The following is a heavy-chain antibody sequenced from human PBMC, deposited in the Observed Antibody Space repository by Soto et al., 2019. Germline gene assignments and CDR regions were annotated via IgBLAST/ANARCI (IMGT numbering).Heavy chain of an antibody. V-gene: IGHV4-39*01. Sequence: PSETLSLTCTVSGGSISSSSYYWGWIRQPPGKGLEWIGSIYYSGSTYYNPSLKSRVTISVDTSKNQFSLKLSSVTAADTAVYYCARHSVVVPAARQYNWFDPWGQGTLVTVSS. CDR1: GGSISSSSYY. D-gene: IGHD2-2*01. J-gene: IGHJ5*02. CDR3: ARHSVVVPAARQYNWFDP. CDR2: IYYSGST.